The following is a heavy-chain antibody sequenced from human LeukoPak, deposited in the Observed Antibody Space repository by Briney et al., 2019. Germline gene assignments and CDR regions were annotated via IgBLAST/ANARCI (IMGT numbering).Heavy chain of an antibody. Sequence: GGSLRLSCAASGFTFSSYSMNWVRQAPGKGLEWVSSISSSSSYIYYADSVKGRFTISRDNAKNSLYLQMNSLRAEDTAVYYCARASPRYYYYGMDVWGQGTTVTVS. CDR1: GFTFSSYS. CDR3: ARASPRYYYYGMDV. J-gene: IGHJ6*02. CDR2: ISSSSSYI. V-gene: IGHV3-21*01.